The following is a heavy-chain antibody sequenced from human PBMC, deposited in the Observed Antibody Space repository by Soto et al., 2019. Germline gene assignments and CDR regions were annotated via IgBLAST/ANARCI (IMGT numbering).Heavy chain of an antibody. J-gene: IGHJ4*02. CDR2: ISYDGSNK. V-gene: IGHV3-30*18. Sequence: PGGSLRLSCAASGFTFSSYGMHWVRQAPGKGLEWVAVISYDGSNKYYADSVKGRFTISRDNSKNTLYLQMNSLRAEDTAVYYCAKLGIEVDYWGQGTLVTVSS. CDR3: AKLGIEVDY. D-gene: IGHD7-27*01. CDR1: GFTFSSYG.